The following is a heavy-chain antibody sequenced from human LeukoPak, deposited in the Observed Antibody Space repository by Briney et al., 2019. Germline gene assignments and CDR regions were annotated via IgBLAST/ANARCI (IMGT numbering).Heavy chain of an antibody. V-gene: IGHV3-30*04. CDR3: ARVGRGELLGIDY. CDR2: ISYDGINK. D-gene: IGHD1-26*01. Sequence: GGSLRLSCAASGFTFTSYAMHWVRQAPGKGLEWVAVISYDGINKYYAASVKGRFTISRDNSKNTLYLQMNSLRVEDTAVYYCARVGRGELLGIDYWGQGTLVTVSS. J-gene: IGHJ4*02. CDR1: GFTFTSYA.